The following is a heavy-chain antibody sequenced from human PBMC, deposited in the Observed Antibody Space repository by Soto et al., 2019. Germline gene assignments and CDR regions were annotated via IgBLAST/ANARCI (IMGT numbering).Heavy chain of an antibody. CDR3: TTDRGYLTFDY. CDR1: GFTFSNSW. J-gene: IGHJ4*02. D-gene: IGHD3-22*01. Sequence: PGGSLRLSCAASGFTFSNSWMNWVRQAPGKGLEWVANIKEDGTAKYYLDSVKGRFTVSRDNVKNSLYLQMNSLRAEDTAMYYCTTDRGYLTFDYWGQGTLVTVSS. V-gene: IGHV3-7*01. CDR2: IKEDGTAK.